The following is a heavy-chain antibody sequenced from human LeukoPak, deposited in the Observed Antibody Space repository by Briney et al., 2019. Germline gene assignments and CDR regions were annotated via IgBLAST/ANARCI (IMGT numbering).Heavy chain of an antibody. V-gene: IGHV3-7*01. CDR2: MNKDGSEK. J-gene: IGHJ4*02. D-gene: IGHD1-26*01. CDR1: GFIFSNYW. Sequence: GGSLRLSCAASGFIFSNYWMGWGRQAPGKGPEGVANMNKDGSEKYYADSVEGRFTISRDNARNSVYLQMNSLRVEDTAVYYCARDPVEWEQLLDYWGQGTLVTVSS. CDR3: ARDPVEWEQLLDY.